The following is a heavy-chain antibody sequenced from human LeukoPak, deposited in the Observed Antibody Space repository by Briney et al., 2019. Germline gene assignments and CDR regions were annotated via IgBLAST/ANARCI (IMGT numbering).Heavy chain of an antibody. CDR2: IIPIFGTA. CDR3: ARGSYYYDSSGYENSDAFDI. D-gene: IGHD3-22*01. J-gene: IGHJ3*02. V-gene: IGHV1-69*05. CDR1: GGTFSSYA. Sequence: ASVKVSCKASGGTFSSYAISWVRQAPGQGLEWMGGIIPIFGTANYAQKFQGRVTITTDESTSTAYMELSSLRSEDTAVYYCARGSYYYDSSGYENSDAFDIWGQGTMVTVSS.